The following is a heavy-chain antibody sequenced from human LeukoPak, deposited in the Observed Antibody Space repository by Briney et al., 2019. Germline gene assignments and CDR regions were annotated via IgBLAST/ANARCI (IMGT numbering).Heavy chain of an antibody. CDR1: GFAFSTYA. V-gene: IGHV3-30*04. Sequence: GGSLRLSCAASGFAFSTYAMHWVRQAPGKGLEWVAVISYDGRNQHYADSVKGRFTISRDNSKNTLYLQVSSLRAEDTGVYCCARGGGDGYNFGCWGQGSLVTVSS. D-gene: IGHD5-24*01. CDR3: ARGGGDGYNFGC. CDR2: ISYDGRNQ. J-gene: IGHJ4*02.